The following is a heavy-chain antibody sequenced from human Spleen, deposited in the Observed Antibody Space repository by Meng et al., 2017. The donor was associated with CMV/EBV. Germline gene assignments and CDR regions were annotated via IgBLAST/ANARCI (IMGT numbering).Heavy chain of an antibody. CDR1: GINLDTYW. J-gene: IGHJ3*02. D-gene: IGHD3-10*01. Sequence: GESLKISCEVSGINLDTYWMHWVRQVPGKGLVWLSRIYSDGISTRYADSVKGRFTISRDNSKKTLYLQMSGLRAEDTALYYCAREPGRGAFDIWGQGTTVTVSS. CDR2: IYSDGIST. V-gene: IGHV3-74*01. CDR3: AREPGRGAFDI.